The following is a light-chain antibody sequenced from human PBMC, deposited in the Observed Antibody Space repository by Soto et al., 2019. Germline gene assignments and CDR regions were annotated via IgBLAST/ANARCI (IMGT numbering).Light chain of an antibody. V-gene: IGKV1-5*01. Sequence: IQMTQSPSTLSASVGDRVIITCRASQTVERWMAWYQQKPGKAPKLLISDVSTLERGVPSRFSGSGSATEFTLAISCLQPDDFATYYCQQYKDYVYTFGQGTKVESK. J-gene: IGKJ2*01. CDR3: QQYKDYVYT. CDR1: QTVERW. CDR2: DVS.